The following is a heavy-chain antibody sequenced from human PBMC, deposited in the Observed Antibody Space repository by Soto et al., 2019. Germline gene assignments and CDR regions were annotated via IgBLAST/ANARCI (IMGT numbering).Heavy chain of an antibody. CDR1: GGSISSYY. J-gene: IGHJ5*02. Sequence: QVQLQEPGPGLVKPSETLSLTCTVSGGSISSYYWSWIRQPPGKGLEWIGYIYYSGSTNYNPSLKSRVTISVDTSKNQFSLKLSSVTAADTAVYYCARRRVAAITTWFDPWGQGTLVTVSS. CDR3: ARRRVAAITTWFDP. D-gene: IGHD2-15*01. CDR2: IYYSGST. V-gene: IGHV4-59*08.